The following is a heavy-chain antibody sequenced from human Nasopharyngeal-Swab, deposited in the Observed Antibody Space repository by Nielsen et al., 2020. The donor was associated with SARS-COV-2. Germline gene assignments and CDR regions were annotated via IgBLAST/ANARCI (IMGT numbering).Heavy chain of an antibody. J-gene: IGHJ6*03. D-gene: IGHD3-9*01. Sequence: SETLSLTCTVSGGSISIYYWSWIRQPPGKGLEWIGYIYYSGSTNYNPSLKSRVTMSVDTSKNQFSLKLSSVTAADTAVYCCARGLGYVDWLPEGYMDVWGKGTTVTVSS. V-gene: IGHV4-59*01. CDR3: ARGLGYVDWLPEGYMDV. CDR1: GGSISIYY. CDR2: IYYSGST.